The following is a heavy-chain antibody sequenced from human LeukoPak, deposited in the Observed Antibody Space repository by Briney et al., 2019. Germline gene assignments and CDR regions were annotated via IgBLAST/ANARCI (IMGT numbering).Heavy chain of an antibody. CDR3: ARGQGGNYYLNYFDY. CDR2: LYYSGST. CDR1: GGSLTTFY. V-gene: IGHV4-59*12. J-gene: IGHJ4*02. Sequence: SDTLSLTCTVTGGSLTTFYGSWLRHPPGKGLEWFGHLYYSGSTNYTPSLRSRVTISVDTSRNQFSLSLTSVTAADTAVYYCARGQGGNYYLNYFDYWGQGALVTVSS. D-gene: IGHD1-26*01.